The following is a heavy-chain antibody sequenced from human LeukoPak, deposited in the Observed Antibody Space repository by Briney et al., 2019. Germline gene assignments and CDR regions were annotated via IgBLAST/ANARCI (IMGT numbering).Heavy chain of an antibody. Sequence: GGSLRLSCAASGFTFSSYAMHWVRQAPGKGLEWVAVISYDGSNKYYADSVKGRFTISRDNAKNSLFLQMNNLRAEDTAVYYCASRPSHVNYYGIFDYWGRGTLVTVSS. CDR2: ISYDGSNK. CDR3: ASRPSHVNYYGIFDY. D-gene: IGHD3-22*01. V-gene: IGHV3-30-3*01. J-gene: IGHJ4*02. CDR1: GFTFSSYA.